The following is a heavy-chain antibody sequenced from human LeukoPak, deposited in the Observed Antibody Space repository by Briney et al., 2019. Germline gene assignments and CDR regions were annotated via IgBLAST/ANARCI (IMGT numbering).Heavy chain of an antibody. CDR1: GLTFSSYW. V-gene: IGHV3-74*01. CDR3: AKSGSTRAFDY. Sequence: GGSLRLSCAASGLTFSSYWMHWVRQAPGEGLVWVARISTDGSSTTYADSVKGRFTISRDNSKNMLCLQMNSLRAEDTAVYYCAKSGSTRAFDYWGQGTLVTVSS. J-gene: IGHJ4*02. CDR2: ISTDGSST. D-gene: IGHD2-2*01.